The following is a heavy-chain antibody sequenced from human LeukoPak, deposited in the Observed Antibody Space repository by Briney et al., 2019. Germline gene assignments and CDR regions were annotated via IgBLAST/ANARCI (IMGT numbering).Heavy chain of an antibody. D-gene: IGHD4-11*01. V-gene: IGHV1-18*01. CDR3: ARDKYYSNYPPHFDY. J-gene: IGHJ4*02. CDR1: GYTFTSYG. CDR2: ISVYNGNT. Sequence: ASVKVSCKASGYTFTSYGISWVRQAPGQGLEWMGWISVYNGNTNYAQKLQGRVTMTTDTSTSTAYMELRSLRSDDTAVYYCARDKYYSNYPPHFDYWGQGTLVTVSS.